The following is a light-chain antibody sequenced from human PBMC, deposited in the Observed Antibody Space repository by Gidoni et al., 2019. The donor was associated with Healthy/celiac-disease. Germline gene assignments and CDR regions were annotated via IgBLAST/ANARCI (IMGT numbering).Light chain of an antibody. V-gene: IGLV1-40*01. CDR3: QSYDTSLSAYV. CDR1: SPNLGAGHH. Sequence: QSVLTQPPSVSGAPGQKITISCTGSSPNLGAGHHVHWYQHLPGTAPKVLIFANRNRPSGVPDRFSASKSGTSASLVITGLQPEDETDYYCQSYDTSLSAYVFGTGTKVTVL. J-gene: IGLJ1*01. CDR2: ANR.